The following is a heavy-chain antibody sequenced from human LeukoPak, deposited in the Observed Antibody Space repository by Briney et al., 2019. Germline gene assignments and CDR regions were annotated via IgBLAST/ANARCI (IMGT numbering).Heavy chain of an antibody. D-gene: IGHD3-22*01. J-gene: IGHJ3*01. CDR2: IHPDDSDT. CDR1: GYRFNAYW. CDR3: ARPNITSYYDSRGYDAFDV. V-gene: IGHV5-51*01. Sequence: GESLKISCKGPGYRFNAYWIAWVRQMPGKGLEWMGIIHPDDSDTRYSPSFQGQVTISADKSVRTAYLQWSSLKASDTAMYYCARPNITSYYDSRGYDAFDVWGQGTMVTVSS.